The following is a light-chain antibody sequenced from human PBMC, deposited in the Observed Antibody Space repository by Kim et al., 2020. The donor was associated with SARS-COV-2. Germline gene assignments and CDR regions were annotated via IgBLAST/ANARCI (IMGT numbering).Light chain of an antibody. V-gene: IGKV3-20*01. CDR2: GAS. CDR1: QSVSSSY. Sequence: ETVLTQSPGTLSLSPGERATLSCRASQSVSSSYLTWYQKKPGQAPRLLIYGASSRATGVPDRFSGSGSGADFTLTISRLEPEDSAVYYCQQYTHSPHTFGQGTKLEI. J-gene: IGKJ2*01. CDR3: QQYTHSPHT.